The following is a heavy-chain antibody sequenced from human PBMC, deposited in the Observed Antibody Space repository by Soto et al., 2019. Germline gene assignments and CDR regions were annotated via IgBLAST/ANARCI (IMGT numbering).Heavy chain of an antibody. CDR3: ARATYYYDSSGYSDRVLDY. J-gene: IGHJ4*02. D-gene: IGHD3-22*01. CDR1: GGSISSGGYY. CDR2: IYYSGNT. Sequence: QVQLQESGPGLVKPSQTLSLTCTVSGGSISSGGYYWSWIRQHPGKGLEWIGYIYYSGNTYYNPSLKSRVTISVDTSKNQLSLKLSSVTAADTAVYYCARATYYYDSSGYSDRVLDYWGQGTLVTVSS. V-gene: IGHV4-31*03.